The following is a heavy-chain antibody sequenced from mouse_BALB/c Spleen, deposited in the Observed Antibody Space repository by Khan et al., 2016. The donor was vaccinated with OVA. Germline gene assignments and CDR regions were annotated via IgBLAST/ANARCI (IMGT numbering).Heavy chain of an antibody. V-gene: IGHV1-63*02. CDR2: IYPGGDYT. CDR1: GYTFTNYW. J-gene: IGHJ1*01. CDR3: ARWATWYFDV. Sequence: VQLQQSGGEVVRPGTSVKISCKASGYTFTNYWLGWVKQRPGHGLEWIGDIYPGGDYTNYNEKFKGEATLTVDTSSPTANMQLSSLTSEDAAVYFCARWATWYFDVWGAGTTVTVSS. D-gene: IGHD3-1*01.